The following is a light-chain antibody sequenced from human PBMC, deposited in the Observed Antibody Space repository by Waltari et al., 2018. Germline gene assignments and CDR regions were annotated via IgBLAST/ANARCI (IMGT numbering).Light chain of an antibody. V-gene: IGLV1-51*01. Sequence: QSVLTQPPSVSAAPGQKVTISCSGGSSNLGNYFVSWYHQLPGATPKLLIYYNNKRPSGIPDRFSASKSGTSATLDITGLQIGDEADYYCATWDNSLTAVVFGRGTKLTVL. CDR2: YNN. CDR3: ATWDNSLTAVV. J-gene: IGLJ2*01. CDR1: SSNLGNYF.